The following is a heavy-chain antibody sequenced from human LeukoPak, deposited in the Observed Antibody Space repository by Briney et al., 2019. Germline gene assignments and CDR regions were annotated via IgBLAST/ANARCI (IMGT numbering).Heavy chain of an antibody. V-gene: IGHV3-23*01. D-gene: IGHD6-19*01. Sequence: GGSLRLSCAASGFTFSSYAMSWVRQAPGKGLEWVSAISGSGGSTYYADSVKGRFTISRDNSKNTLYLQMNSLRAEDTAVYCCAKDVYSSGCNMDVWGQGTTVTVSS. CDR1: GFTFSSYA. CDR2: ISGSGGST. J-gene: IGHJ6*02. CDR3: AKDVYSSGCNMDV.